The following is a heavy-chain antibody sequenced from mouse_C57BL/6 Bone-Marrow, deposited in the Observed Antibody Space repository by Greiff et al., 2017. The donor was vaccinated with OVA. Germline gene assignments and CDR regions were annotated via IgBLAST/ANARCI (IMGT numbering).Heavy chain of an antibody. CDR3: ARQELRPRYFDV. Sequence: EVQLVESGRGLVKPGGSLKLSCAASGFTLSSYTMSWVRQTPAKRLEWVATISGGGGNNYYSDSVKGRFTISRDNAKNTLYLQMSSLKSEDTALYYCARQELRPRYFDVWGTGTAVTVSS. V-gene: IGHV5-9*01. J-gene: IGHJ1*03. CDR2: ISGGGGNN. CDR1: GFTLSSYT. D-gene: IGHD2-4*01.